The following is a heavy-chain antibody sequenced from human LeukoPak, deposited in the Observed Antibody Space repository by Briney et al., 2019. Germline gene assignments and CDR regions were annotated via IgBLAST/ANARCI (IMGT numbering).Heavy chain of an antibody. CDR1: GGSFSGYY. CDR2: INHSGST. CDR3: ARDLTVVVPAALLEYYYYYMDV. Sequence: PSETLSLTCAVYGGSFSGYYWSWIRQPPGKGLEWIGEINHSGSTYYNPSLKSRVTISVDTSKNQFSLKLSSVTAADTAVYYCARDLTVVVPAALLEYYYYYMDVWGKGTTVTVSS. V-gene: IGHV4-34*01. J-gene: IGHJ6*03. D-gene: IGHD2-2*01.